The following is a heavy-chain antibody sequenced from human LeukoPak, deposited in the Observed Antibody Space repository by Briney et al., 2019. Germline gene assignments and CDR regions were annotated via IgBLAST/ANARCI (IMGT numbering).Heavy chain of an antibody. D-gene: IGHD3-22*01. CDR1: GGSISSGGYY. CDR2: IYHSGST. V-gene: IGHV4-30-2*01. CDR3: AGGSGYYPTGY. J-gene: IGHJ4*02. Sequence: SETLSLTCTVSGGSISSGGYYWSWIRQPPGKGLEWIGYIYHSGSTYYNPSLKSRVTISVDRSKNQFSLKLSSVTAADTAVYYCAGGSGYYPTGYWGQGTLVTVSS.